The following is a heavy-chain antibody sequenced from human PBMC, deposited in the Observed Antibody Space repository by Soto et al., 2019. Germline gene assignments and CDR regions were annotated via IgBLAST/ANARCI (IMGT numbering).Heavy chain of an antibody. CDR2: VSASGGST. J-gene: IGHJ4*02. CDR1: GFTFSSYD. CDR3: TKSGAKGYYFDY. Sequence: LRLSCAASGFTFSSYDMRWVRQAPGKGLEWVSAVSASGGSTYYADSVKGRFTISRDNSKNTLFLQMKSLRAEDTAIYYCTKSGAKGYYFDYWGQGTVVTVYS. D-gene: IGHD3-10*01. V-gene: IGHV3-23*01.